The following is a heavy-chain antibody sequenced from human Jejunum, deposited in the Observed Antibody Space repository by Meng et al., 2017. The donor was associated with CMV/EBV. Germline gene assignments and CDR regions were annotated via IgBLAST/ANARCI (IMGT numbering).Heavy chain of an antibody. D-gene: IGHD5/OR15-5a*01. J-gene: IGHJ6*02. V-gene: IGHV3-48*04. Sequence: CTASGFSISISSMSWVRQAPGKGLEWVAYIGTGSTKYYADSLEGRFTVSRDDAKNSLYLQMNRLRGEDTAVYFCVRDPVVSGLDVWGQGTTVTVSS. CDR2: IGTGSTK. CDR1: GFSISISS. CDR3: VRDPVVSGLDV.